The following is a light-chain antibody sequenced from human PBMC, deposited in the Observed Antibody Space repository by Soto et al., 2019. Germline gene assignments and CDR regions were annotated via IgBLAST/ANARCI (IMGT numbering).Light chain of an antibody. J-gene: IGKJ1*01. CDR2: GVY. CDR3: QQYNSYLWT. V-gene: IGKV3D-15*01. CDR1: QSVSSN. Sequence: EIFNSQSPATPSISLGEKTPLSRRASQSVSSNLAWYQQKPGQAPRLLIYGVYTRAPGIPARFSGSGSGTEFTLTISSLQPDDFATYYCQQYNSYLWTFGQGTKVDI.